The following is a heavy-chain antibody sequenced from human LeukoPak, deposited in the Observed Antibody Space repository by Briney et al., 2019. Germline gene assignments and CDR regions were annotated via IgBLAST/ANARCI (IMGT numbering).Heavy chain of an antibody. CDR2: IYYSGST. Sequence: SETLSLTCTVSGGSISSSSYYWGWIRQPPGKGLEWIGSIYYSGSTYYNPSLKSRVTISVDTSKNQFSLKLSSVTAADTAVYYCARRVRFGEFDYWGQGTLVTVSS. CDR3: ARRVRFGEFDY. V-gene: IGHV4-39*01. CDR1: GGSISSSSYY. D-gene: IGHD3-10*01. J-gene: IGHJ4*02.